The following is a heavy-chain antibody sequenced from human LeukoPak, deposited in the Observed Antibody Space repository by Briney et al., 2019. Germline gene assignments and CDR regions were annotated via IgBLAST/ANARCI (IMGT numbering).Heavy chain of an antibody. CDR3: AKDLYHYYYGMDV. CDR2: ISSSSSYI. D-gene: IGHD3-16*02. V-gene: IGHV3-21*04. J-gene: IGHJ6*02. CDR1: GFTFSSYS. Sequence: GGSLRLSCAASGFTFSSYSMNWVRQAPGKGLEWVSSISSSSSYIYYADSVKGQFTISRDNAKNSLYLQMNSLRAEDTALYYCAKDLYHYYYGMDVWGQGTTVTVSS.